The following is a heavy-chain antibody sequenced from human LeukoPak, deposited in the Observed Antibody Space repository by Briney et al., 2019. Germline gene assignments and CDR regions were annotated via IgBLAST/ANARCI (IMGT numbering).Heavy chain of an antibody. Sequence: PGGSLRLSCAASGFTFSDYYMSWVRQAPGKGLEWVANIKQDGSKKYYVDSVKGRFTISRDNAKSSLYLQMNSLRAEDTAVYYCARAPPYSSSWYLPYYYYYYMDVWGKGTTVTISS. D-gene: IGHD6-13*01. V-gene: IGHV3-7*01. CDR2: IKQDGSKK. CDR1: GFTFSDYY. CDR3: ARAPPYSSSWYLPYYYYYYMDV. J-gene: IGHJ6*03.